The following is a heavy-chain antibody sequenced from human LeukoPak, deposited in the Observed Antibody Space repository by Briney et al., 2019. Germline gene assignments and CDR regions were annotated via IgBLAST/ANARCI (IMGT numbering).Heavy chain of an antibody. Sequence: SVKVSCKASGGTFSSYAISWVRQAPGQGLEWMGGIIPIFGTANYAQKFQGRVTITADESTSTAYMELSSLRSEDTAVYYSARNAAPDRPFGGMDVWGKGTTVTVSS. CDR3: ARNAAPDRPFGGMDV. V-gene: IGHV1-69*13. CDR1: GGTFSSYA. D-gene: IGHD2-2*01. J-gene: IGHJ6*04. CDR2: IIPIFGTA.